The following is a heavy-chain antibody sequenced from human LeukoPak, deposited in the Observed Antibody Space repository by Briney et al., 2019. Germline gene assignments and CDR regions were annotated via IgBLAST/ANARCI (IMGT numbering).Heavy chain of an antibody. J-gene: IGHJ5*02. CDR3: ASDRAHYMITFGRVEHWFDP. CDR1: GYTFTGYY. D-gene: IGHD3-16*01. Sequence: ASVKVSCKASGYTFTGYYMHWVRQGPGQGLEWMGRINPNSGGTNYAQKFQGRVTMTRDTSISTAYMELSRLRSDDTAVYYCASDRAHYMITFGRVEHWFDPWGQGTLVTVSS. CDR2: INPNSGGT. V-gene: IGHV1-2*06.